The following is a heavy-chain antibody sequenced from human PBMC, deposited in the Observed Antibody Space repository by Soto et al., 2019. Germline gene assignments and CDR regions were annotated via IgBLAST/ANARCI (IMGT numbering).Heavy chain of an antibody. CDR1: GYSFDSYA. CDR3: ARENDPYCFDL. CDR2: IGSGDT. D-gene: IGHD2-15*01. V-gene: IGHV1-18*01. Sequence: ASVKVSCKAFGYSFDSYAYSWVRQAPGQGLERMGRIGSGDTKYAQKLQGRVTMTTDTSTNTAYMELRSLRSDVTALYYCARENDPYCFDLWGQGTMVSVSS. J-gene: IGHJ3*01.